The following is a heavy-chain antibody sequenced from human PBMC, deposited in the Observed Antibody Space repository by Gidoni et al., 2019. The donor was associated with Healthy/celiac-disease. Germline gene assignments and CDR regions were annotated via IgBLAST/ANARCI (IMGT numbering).Heavy chain of an antibody. D-gene: IGHD1-26*01. Sequence: EVQLVESGGGLVKPGGSLRLSCAASGFTFRSYSMNWVRQAPGKGLEWVSSISSSSSYIYYADSVKGRFTISRDNAKNSLYLQMNSLRAEDTAVYYCASNVVGAPDYWGQGTLVTVSS. CDR3: ASNVVGAPDY. V-gene: IGHV3-21*01. J-gene: IGHJ4*02. CDR2: ISSSSSYI. CDR1: GFTFRSYS.